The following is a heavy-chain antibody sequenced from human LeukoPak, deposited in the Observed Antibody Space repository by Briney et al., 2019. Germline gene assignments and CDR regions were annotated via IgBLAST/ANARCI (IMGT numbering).Heavy chain of an antibody. Sequence: GGSLRLSCAASGFTFSSYEMHWVRQAPGMGLEWVSYISSSGSTIYYAGSVKGRFTISRDNAKNSLYLQMNSLRAEDTAVYYCARDYGGSSPFDYWGQGTLVIVSS. CDR1: GFTFSSYE. CDR2: ISSSGSTI. J-gene: IGHJ4*02. CDR3: ARDYGGSSPFDY. D-gene: IGHD4-23*01. V-gene: IGHV3-48*03.